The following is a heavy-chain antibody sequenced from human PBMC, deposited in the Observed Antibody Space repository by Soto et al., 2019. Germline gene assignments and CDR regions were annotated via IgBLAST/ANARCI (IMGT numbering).Heavy chain of an antibody. D-gene: IGHD1-7*01. CDR3: TTGPYNWNYDPSGDGMDV. CDR1: GFTFSNAW. J-gene: IGHJ6*02. Sequence: EVQLVESGGGLVKPGGSLRLSCAASGFTFSNAWMSWVRQAPGKGLEWVGRIKSKTDGGTTDYAAPVKGRFTISRDDSKNTLYLQMNSLKTEDTAVYYCTTGPYNWNYDPSGDGMDVWGQGTTVTVSS. V-gene: IGHV3-15*01. CDR2: IKSKTDGGTT.